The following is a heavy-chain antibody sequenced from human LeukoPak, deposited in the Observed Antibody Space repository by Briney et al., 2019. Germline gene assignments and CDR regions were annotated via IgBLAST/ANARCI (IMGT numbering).Heavy chain of an antibody. CDR2: IYTSGST. V-gene: IGHV4-4*09. J-gene: IGHJ4*02. CDR3: ASSYSGYDFGLDY. CDR1: GGSISSYY. D-gene: IGHD5-12*01. Sequence: SETLSLTCTVSGGSISSYYWSWIRQAPGKGLEWIGYIYTSGSTNYNPSLKSRVTISVDTSKNQFSLKLSSVTAADTAVYYRASSYSGYDFGLDYWGQGTLVTVSS.